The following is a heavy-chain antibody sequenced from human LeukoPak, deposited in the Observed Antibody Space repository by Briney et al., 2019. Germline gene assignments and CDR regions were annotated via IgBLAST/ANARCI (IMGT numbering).Heavy chain of an antibody. CDR3: ARIPSGSYGIFDY. V-gene: IGHV4-4*02. CDR1: GGSISSSNW. Sequence: SRTLSLTCAVSGGSISSSNWWSWVRQPPGKGLEWSGEIYHSGSANHNPSLKSRVSMSLDKSKNPFSLRLTSVTAADTAVYYCARIPSGSYGIFDYWGQGTLVTVSS. J-gene: IGHJ4*02. CDR2: IYHSGSA. D-gene: IGHD1-26*01.